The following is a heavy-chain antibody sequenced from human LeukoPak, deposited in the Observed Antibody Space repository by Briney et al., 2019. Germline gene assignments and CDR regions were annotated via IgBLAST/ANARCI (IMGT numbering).Heavy chain of an antibody. V-gene: IGHV1-8*01. D-gene: IGHD4-17*01. Sequence: ASVTVSFMPSVYTLINYDINWVRPATGQGREGMGWMNPNRGNTGYAQKLQGRVTMTRETSRSTACMELSSLRSEDTAVYYGARAGLRAKTKFDYCGEGTLVTVSS. J-gene: IGHJ4*02. CDR1: VYTLINYD. CDR3: ARAGLRAKTKFDY. CDR2: MNPNRGNT.